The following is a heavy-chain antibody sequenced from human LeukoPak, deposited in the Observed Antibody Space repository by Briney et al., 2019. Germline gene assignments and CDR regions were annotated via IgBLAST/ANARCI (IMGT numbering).Heavy chain of an antibody. CDR1: GFTFSNYN. J-gene: IGHJ6*02. V-gene: IGHV3-21*01. Sequence: GGSLRLSCAASGFTFSNYNFYWVRQAPGKGLEWVSSISSTSSYIYYADSMKGRFTISRDNAQNSLYLQMNSLRAEDTAVYYCARALWSGPVYYGMDVWGQGTTVTVSS. D-gene: IGHD3-10*01. CDR3: ARALWSGPVYYGMDV. CDR2: ISSTSSYI.